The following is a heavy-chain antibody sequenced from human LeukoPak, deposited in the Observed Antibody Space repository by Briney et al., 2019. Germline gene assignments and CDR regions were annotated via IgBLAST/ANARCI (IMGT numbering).Heavy chain of an antibody. J-gene: IGHJ4*02. CDR3: ARDVRLYSSSSEWGYFDY. CDR2: INPSGGST. D-gene: IGHD6-6*01. V-gene: IGHV1-46*01. Sequence: ASVKVSCKASGYTFISYYMHWVRLAPGQGLEWMGIINPSGGSTNYAQKFQGRVTVTRDTSTSTVYMELSSLTSDDTAVYYCARDVRLYSSSSEWGYFDYWGQGTLVTVSS. CDR1: GYTFISYY.